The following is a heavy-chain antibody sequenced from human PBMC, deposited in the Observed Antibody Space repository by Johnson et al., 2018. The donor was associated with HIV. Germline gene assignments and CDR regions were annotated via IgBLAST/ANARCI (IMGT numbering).Heavy chain of an antibody. Sequence: QMQLVESGGGVVQPGTSLRLSCAVSGFTFSYYALFWFRQAPGKGLVWLVVLSHDGSNKYYADSVKGRFTISRDNSKNTLSLQLNSLRPEDTAVYFCARGGLYIQFLALDAFEIWGQGTMVTVAS. J-gene: IGHJ3*02. CDR2: LSHDGSNK. CDR3: ARGGLYIQFLALDAFEI. D-gene: IGHD4-11*01. CDR1: GFTFSYYA. V-gene: IGHV3-30-3*01.